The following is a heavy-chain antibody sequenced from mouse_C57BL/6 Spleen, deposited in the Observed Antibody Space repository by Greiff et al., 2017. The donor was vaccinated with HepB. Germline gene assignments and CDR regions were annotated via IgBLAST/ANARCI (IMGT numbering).Heavy chain of an antibody. CDR2: IYPGDGDT. CDR3: ARYYYGSSYGYFDY. V-gene: IGHV1-82*01. D-gene: IGHD1-1*01. Sequence: VQLQESGPELVKPGASVKISCKASGYAFSSSWMNWVKQRPGKGLEWIGRIYPGDGDTNYNGKFKGKATLTADKSSSTAYMQLSSLTSEDSAVYFCARYYYGSSYGYFDYWGQGTTLTVSS. J-gene: IGHJ2*01. CDR1: GYAFSSSW.